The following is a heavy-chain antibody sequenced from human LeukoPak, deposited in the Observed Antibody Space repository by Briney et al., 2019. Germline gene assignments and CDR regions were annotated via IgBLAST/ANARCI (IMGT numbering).Heavy chain of an antibody. CDR2: IYYSGST. V-gene: IGHV4-39*07. Sequence: SETLSLTCTVSGGSISSSSYYWGWIRQPPGKGLEWIGSIYYSGSTYYNPSLKSRVTISVDTSKNQFSLKLSSVTAADTAVYYCARDVYYDSSGHLLGYWGQGTLVTVSS. J-gene: IGHJ4*02. CDR3: ARDVYYDSSGHLLGY. CDR1: GGSISSSSYY. D-gene: IGHD3-22*01.